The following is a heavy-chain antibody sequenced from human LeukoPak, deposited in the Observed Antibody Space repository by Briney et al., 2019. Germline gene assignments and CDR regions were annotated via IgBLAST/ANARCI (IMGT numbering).Heavy chain of an antibody. V-gene: IGHV4-4*07. J-gene: IGHJ5*02. CDR2: IYNSGNN. D-gene: IGHD6-19*01. CDR1: GGSISNYY. Sequence: SETLSLTCTVSGGSISNYYWSWIPQSAGKGLEWIGRIYNSGNNNYNPSLKSRVTMSVDTSKNQFSLDLTSVTAAETAVHYCARERYTTGWFGQRFDPWGQGTLVTVSS. CDR3: ARERYTTGWFGQRFDP.